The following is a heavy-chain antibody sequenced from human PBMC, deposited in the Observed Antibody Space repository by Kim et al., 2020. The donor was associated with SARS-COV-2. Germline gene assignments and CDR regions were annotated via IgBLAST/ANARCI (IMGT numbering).Heavy chain of an antibody. D-gene: IGHD3-10*01. CDR2: IEKDGATT. V-gene: IGHV3-74*01. CDR3: ARGNYGFDV. J-gene: IGHJ6*02. CDR1: GFPFSSYW. Sequence: GGSLRLSCAASGFPFSSYWMHWVRQAPGKGLVWVSNIEKDGATTNYADSVNGRFTISRDNAKSTLYLRMDSLRPEDTAVYYCARGNYGFDVWGQGTSVTVSS.